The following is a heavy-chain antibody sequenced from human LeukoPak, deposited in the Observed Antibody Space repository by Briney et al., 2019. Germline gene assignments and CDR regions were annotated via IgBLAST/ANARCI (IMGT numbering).Heavy chain of an antibody. D-gene: IGHD1-26*01. CDR2: ISYDGSSR. J-gene: IGHJ6*02. CDR3: AEKGSDAMDV. Sequence: PGRSLRLSCAASGFTFSNYAMHWVRQAPGKGLEWVAVISYDGSSRYYADSVKGRFTISRDNSKNTLYLQMNSLRGEDTAVYYCAEKGSDAMDVWGQGTTVTVPS. V-gene: IGHV3-30*03. CDR1: GFTFSNYA.